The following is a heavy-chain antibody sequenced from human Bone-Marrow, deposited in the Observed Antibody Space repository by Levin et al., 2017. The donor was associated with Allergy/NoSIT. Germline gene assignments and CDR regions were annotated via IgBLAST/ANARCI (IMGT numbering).Heavy chain of an antibody. Sequence: GASVKVSCKTSGGTFSSFGFSWVRQAPGQGLEWMGAIIPIFGTTDYAEKFQGRVTITADKFTGTAYMELTGLRSEDTAVYYCGGGGRGIAVARYPFDHWGQGTLVTVTS. D-gene: IGHD6-19*01. CDR2: IIPIFGTT. J-gene: IGHJ4*02. CDR3: GGGGRGIAVARYPFDH. V-gene: IGHV1-69*06. CDR1: GGTFSSFG.